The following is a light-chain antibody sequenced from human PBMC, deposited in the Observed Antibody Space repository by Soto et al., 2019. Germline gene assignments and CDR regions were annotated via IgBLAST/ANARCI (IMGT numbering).Light chain of an antibody. J-gene: IGLJ2*01. CDR2: LNSDGSH. CDR1: SGRNNYA. V-gene: IGLV4-69*01. Sequence: QPVLTQSPSASASLGASVKLTCTRSSGRNNYAIAWHQQQPEKGPRYLMKLNSDGSHSKGDGIPDRFSGSSSGAERYLTISSLQSEDEADYYCQTWGTGVVFGGGTKLTVL. CDR3: QTWGTGVV.